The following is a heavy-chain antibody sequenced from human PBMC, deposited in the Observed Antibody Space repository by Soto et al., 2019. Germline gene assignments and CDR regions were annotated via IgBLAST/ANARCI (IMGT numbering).Heavy chain of an antibody. V-gene: IGHV4-38-2*01. D-gene: IGHD2-15*01. J-gene: IGHJ4*02. CDR3: ARLWGCSGGHCLYYFDY. CDR1: DYAISTGYY. CDR2: IYRSGST. Sequence: SETLSLTCAVSDYAISTGYYWGWIRQPPGKGLEWIGSIYRSGSTFYNPSLKSRVTISVDTSKNQFSLKLTSVTAADTAVYFCARLWGCSGGHCLYYFDYWGQGALVTVYS.